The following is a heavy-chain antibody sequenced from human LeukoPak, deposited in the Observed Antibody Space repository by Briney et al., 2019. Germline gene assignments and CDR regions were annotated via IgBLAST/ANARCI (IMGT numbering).Heavy chain of an antibody. D-gene: IGHD6-13*01. V-gene: IGHV3-43*01. J-gene: IGHJ4*02. CDR2: ISWDSHST. CDR1: AFSFDDYT. Sequence: PGGSLRLSCAASAFSFDDYTMHWVRQAPGKGLEWVSFISWDSHSTSYADSVKGRFTISRDNSRNSLYLQMNSLRSDDSGLYYCVKEGGSVRRGGSNWDLEYWGQGTLVTVSS. CDR3: VKEGGSVRRGGSNWDLEY.